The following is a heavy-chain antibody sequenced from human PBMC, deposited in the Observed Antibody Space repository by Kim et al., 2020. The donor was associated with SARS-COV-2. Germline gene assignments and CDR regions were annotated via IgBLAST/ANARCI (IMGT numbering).Heavy chain of an antibody. D-gene: IGHD2-15*01. V-gene: IGHV3-23*01. CDR2: ISGSCGNT. Sequence: GGSLRLSCAASGFTFPPSAMSWVRQAPGKGLEWVSAISGSCGNTYYADSVKGRFTISRDNSKNTLYLQMSSLRAEDTAVYYCAKDGMGVAATPTRWGQGTLVTVSS. CDR1: GFTFPPSA. CDR3: AKDGMGVAATPTR. J-gene: IGHJ4*02.